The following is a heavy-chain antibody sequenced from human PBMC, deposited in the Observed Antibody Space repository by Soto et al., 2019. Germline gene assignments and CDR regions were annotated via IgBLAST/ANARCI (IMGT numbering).Heavy chain of an antibody. CDR2: IGTTSSYI. V-gene: IGHV3-21*01. D-gene: IGHD2-21*02. J-gene: IGHJ6*02. CDR3: ARVMCGDCSTYYYDSMDV. CDR1: GFTFGTYT. Sequence: EVQLVESGGGLVKPGGSLRLSCAASGFTFGTYTMNWVRQAPGKGLEWVSSIGTTSSYIYYADSVWGRFTISRDNARDSLYLQMSSLRAEDTAVYYCARVMCGDCSTYYYDSMDVWGQGTTVTVSS.